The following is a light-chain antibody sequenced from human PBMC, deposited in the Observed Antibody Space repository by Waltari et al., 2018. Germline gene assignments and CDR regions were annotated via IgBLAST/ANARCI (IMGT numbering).Light chain of an antibody. J-gene: IGLJ2*01. CDR1: TSDVGGYTY. CDR3: SSYTSSSTRV. Sequence: QSALTQPASVSGSPGQSITISGTGTTSDVGGYTYVSRYQQHPGKAPILMIFDVSNRPSGVSNRFSGSKSGNTASLTISGLQAEDEADYYCSSYTSSSTRVFGGGTKLTVL. CDR2: DVS. V-gene: IGLV2-14*03.